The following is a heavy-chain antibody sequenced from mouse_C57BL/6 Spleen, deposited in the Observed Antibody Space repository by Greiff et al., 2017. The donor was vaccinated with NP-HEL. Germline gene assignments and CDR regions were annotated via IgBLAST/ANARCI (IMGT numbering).Heavy chain of an antibody. CDR3: ARCGNGNDAWFAY. CDR2: IDPSDSET. CDR1: GYTFTSYW. J-gene: IGHJ3*01. V-gene: IGHV1-52*01. Sequence: QGQVQQPGAELVRPGSSVKLSCKASGYTFTSYWMHWVKQRPIQGLEWIGNIDPSDSETHYNQKFKDKATLTVDKSSSTAYMQLSSLTSEDSAVYYCARCGNGNDAWFAYWGQGTLVTVSA. D-gene: IGHD2-2*01.